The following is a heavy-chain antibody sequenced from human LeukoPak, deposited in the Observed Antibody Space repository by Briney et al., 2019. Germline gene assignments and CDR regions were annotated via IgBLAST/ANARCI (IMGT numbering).Heavy chain of an antibody. J-gene: IGHJ4*02. CDR3: ARDSHSSSWYPPFDY. D-gene: IGHD6-13*01. CDR1: GFTVSSNY. Sequence: GGSLRLSCAASGFTVSSNYMSWVRQAPGKGLEWVSIIYSGGSTYYADSVKGRFTISRDNSKNTLYLQTNSLRAEDTAVYYCARDSHSSSWYPPFDYWGQGTLVTVSS. CDR2: IYSGGST. V-gene: IGHV3-53*01.